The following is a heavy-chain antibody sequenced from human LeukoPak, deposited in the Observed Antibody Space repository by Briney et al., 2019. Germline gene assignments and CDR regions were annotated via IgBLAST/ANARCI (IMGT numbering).Heavy chain of an antibody. J-gene: IGHJ4*02. V-gene: IGHV3-11*06. CDR1: GFTFSDSY. Sequence: GGSLRLSCAASGFTFSDSYMSWIRQAAGKGLEWVSYISSTSSHTNYADSVKGRFTISRDNAKKSLYLQMNSLRAEDTAFYYCARDWQQLAHWGQGTLVTVSS. D-gene: IGHD6-13*01. CDR2: ISSTSSHT. CDR3: ARDWQQLAH.